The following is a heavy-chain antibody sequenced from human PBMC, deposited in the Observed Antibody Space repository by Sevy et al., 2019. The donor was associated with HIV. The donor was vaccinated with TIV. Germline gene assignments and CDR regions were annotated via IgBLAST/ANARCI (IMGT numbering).Heavy chain of an antibody. J-gene: IGHJ6*02. CDR2: IRAYNGNT. CDR3: ARGEGYGDSNYYYGMDV. D-gene: IGHD4-17*01. CDR1: GYTFTSYG. Sequence: ASVKVSCKASGYTFTSYGISWVRQAPGQGLEWMGWIRAYNGNTNYAQKLQGRVTMTTDTSTSTAYMELRSLRSDDTAVYYCARGEGYGDSNYYYGMDVWGQGTTVTVSS. V-gene: IGHV1-18*01.